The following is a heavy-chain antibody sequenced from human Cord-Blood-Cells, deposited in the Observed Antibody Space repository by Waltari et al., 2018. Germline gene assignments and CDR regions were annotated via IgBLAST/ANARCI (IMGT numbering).Heavy chain of an antibody. V-gene: IGHV2-5*01. CDR3: AHFAPSYCSSTSCYYFDY. CDR1: GFSLRTSGVG. J-gene: IGHJ4*02. Sequence: QITLKESGPTLVKHTQTLKLTCTFSGFSLRTSGVGGGWTRQPPGKALEWLALIYWNDDKRYSPSLKSRLTITKDTSKNQVVLTMTNMDPVDTATYYCAHFAPSYCSSTSCYYFDYWGQGTLVTVSS. CDR2: IYWNDDK. D-gene: IGHD2-2*01.